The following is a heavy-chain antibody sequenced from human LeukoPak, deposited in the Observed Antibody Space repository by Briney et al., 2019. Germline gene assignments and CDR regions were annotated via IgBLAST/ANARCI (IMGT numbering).Heavy chain of an antibody. V-gene: IGHV3-21*01. D-gene: IGHD5-12*01. CDR1: GFTFSTYS. J-gene: IGHJ4*02. Sequence: KTGGSLRLSCAASGFTFSTYSMNWVRQAPGKGLEWVSSISTSSSHIYYADSVKGRFTISRDNSKNTLYLQMNSLRAEDTAVYYSAREGGGYGFDYWGQGTLVTVSS. CDR2: ISTSSSHI. CDR3: AREGGGYGFDY.